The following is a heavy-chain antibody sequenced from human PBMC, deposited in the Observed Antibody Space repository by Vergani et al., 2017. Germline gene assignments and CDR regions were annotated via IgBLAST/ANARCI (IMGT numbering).Heavy chain of an antibody. D-gene: IGHD4-11*01. Sequence: QVQLVESGGGVVQPGRSLRLSCAASGFTFSSYGMHWVRPAPGKGLEWVAVISYDGSNKYYADSVKGRFTISRDNSKNTLYLQMNSLRAEDTAVYYCAKDYSNYGVEGYYYMDVWGKGTTVTVSS. CDR2: ISYDGSNK. J-gene: IGHJ6*03. V-gene: IGHV3-30*18. CDR1: GFTFSSYG. CDR3: AKDYSNYGVEGYYYMDV.